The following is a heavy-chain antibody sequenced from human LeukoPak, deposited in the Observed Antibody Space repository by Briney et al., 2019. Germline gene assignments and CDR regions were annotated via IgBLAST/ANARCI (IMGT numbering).Heavy chain of an antibody. CDR2: IYTSGTT. J-gene: IGHJ3*02. CDR3: VTILTSRGADAFDI. Sequence: PSETLSLTCTVSGGSIRSYYWSWIRQPPGKGLEWIGRIYTSGTTNYNPSLESRVSMSVDTSKNQVSLNLNSVTAADTALYYCVTILTSRGADAFDIWGQGTMVTVSS. CDR1: GGSIRSYY. V-gene: IGHV4-4*07. D-gene: IGHD3-9*01.